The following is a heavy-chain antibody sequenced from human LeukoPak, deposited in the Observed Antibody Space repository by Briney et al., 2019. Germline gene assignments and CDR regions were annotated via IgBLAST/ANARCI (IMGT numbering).Heavy chain of an antibody. D-gene: IGHD6-13*01. J-gene: IGHJ5*02. CDR3: ARSIAAAGYKHNWFDP. CDR2: INHSGST. V-gene: IGHV4-34*01. CDR1: GGSFSGYY. Sequence: SETLSLTCAVYGGSFSGYYWSWIRQPPGKGLEWIGEINHSGSTNYNPSLKSRVTISVDTSKNQFSLKLSSVTAADTAVYYCARSIAAAGYKHNWFDPWGQGTLVTVSS.